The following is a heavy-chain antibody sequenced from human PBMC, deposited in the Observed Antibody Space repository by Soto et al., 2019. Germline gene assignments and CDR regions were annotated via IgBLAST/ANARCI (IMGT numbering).Heavy chain of an antibody. D-gene: IGHD3-9*01. Sequence: SETLSLTCPVAGGSISSGYYYWSWIRQPPGKGLEWIGYIYYSGSTYYNPSLKSRVTISVDTSKNQFSLKLSSVTAADTAVYYCAVSGGILTGSYYYYYYGMDVWGQGTTVTVSS. CDR2: IYYSGST. J-gene: IGHJ6*02. CDR1: GGSISSGYYY. V-gene: IGHV4-30-4*01. CDR3: AVSGGILTGSYYYYYYGMDV.